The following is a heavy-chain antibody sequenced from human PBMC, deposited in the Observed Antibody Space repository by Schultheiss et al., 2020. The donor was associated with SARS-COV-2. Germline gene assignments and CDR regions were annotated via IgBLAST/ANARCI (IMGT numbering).Heavy chain of an antibody. D-gene: IGHD6-13*01. V-gene: IGHV3-30-3*01. CDR2: ISYDGSNK. J-gene: IGHJ4*02. CDR3: ARSSSSWRYFDY. Sequence: GGSLRLSCAASGFSFSTYGMNWVRQAPGKGLEWVAVISYDGSNKYYADSVKGRFTISRDNAKNSLYLQMNSLKTEDTAVYYCARSSSSWRYFDYWGQGTLVTVSS. CDR1: GFSFSTYG.